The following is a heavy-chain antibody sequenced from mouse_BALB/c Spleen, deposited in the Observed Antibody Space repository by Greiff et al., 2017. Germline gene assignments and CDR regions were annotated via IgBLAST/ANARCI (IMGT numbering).Heavy chain of an antibody. CDR3: ARSEYDYDEGDYFDY. CDR1: GFTFSSFG. Sequence: EVQLVESGGGLVQPGGSRKLSCAASGFTFSSFGMHWVRQAPEKGLEWVAYISSGSSTIYYADTVKGRFTISRDNPKNTLFLQMTSLRSEDTAMYYCARSEYDYDEGDYFDYWGQGTTLTVSS. D-gene: IGHD2-4*01. J-gene: IGHJ2*01. V-gene: IGHV5-17*02. CDR2: ISSGSSTI.